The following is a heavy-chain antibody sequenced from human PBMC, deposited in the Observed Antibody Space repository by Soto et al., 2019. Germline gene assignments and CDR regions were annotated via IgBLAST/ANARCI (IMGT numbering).Heavy chain of an antibody. V-gene: IGHV1-69*12. J-gene: IGHJ5*02. D-gene: IGHD3-3*01. CDR3: ARDGDPGYAFWSGPLGGGRFDP. Sequence: QVQLVQSGAEVKKPGSSVNVSCKTSGATFGNTAVTWVRQAPGQGLEWMGGIVPMFGTANYAQKFQGRVTITADESTNTAYMDLSSLRSADTAVYYCARDGDPGYAFWSGPLGGGRFDPWGQGTLVTVSS. CDR2: IVPMFGTA. CDR1: GATFGNTA.